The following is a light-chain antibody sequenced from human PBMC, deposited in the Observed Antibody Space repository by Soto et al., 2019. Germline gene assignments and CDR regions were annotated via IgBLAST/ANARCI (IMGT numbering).Light chain of an antibody. CDR1: SSDIGSYNY. V-gene: IGLV2-14*01. CDR2: EVT. CDR3: CSYRSSRTWV. Sequence: QSALTQPASVSGSPGQSITISCTGTSSDIGSYNYVSWYQQCPGKAPRLLIYEVTNRPSGVSNRFSGSKSGITASLTISGLQAEDDADYYCCSYRSSRTWVFGGGTKVTVL. J-gene: IGLJ3*02.